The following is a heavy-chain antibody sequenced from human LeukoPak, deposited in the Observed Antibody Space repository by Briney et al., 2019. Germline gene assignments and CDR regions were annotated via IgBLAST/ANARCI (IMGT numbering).Heavy chain of an antibody. CDR1: GFTFDDYA. Sequence: GGSLRLSCAASGFTFDDYAMHWVRQAPGKGLEWVSGISWNSGSIGYADSVKGRFTISRDNAKNSLYLQMNSLRAEDTAVYYCAKGYYYDSSGYYYVMEGFDYWGQGTLVTVSS. J-gene: IGHJ4*02. CDR3: AKGYYYDSSGYYYVMEGFDY. CDR2: ISWNSGSI. V-gene: IGHV3-9*01. D-gene: IGHD3-22*01.